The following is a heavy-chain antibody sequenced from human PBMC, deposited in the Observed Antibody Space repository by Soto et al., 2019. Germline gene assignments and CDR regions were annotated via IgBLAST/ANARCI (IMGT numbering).Heavy chain of an antibody. J-gene: IGHJ6*02. V-gene: IGHV3-74*01. D-gene: IGHD1-20*01. Sequence: PGGSLRLCCAASGFTFRSYFMAWVRQAPGKGLVLVSQVTGDGSTTNYADSVRGRFTISRDNAKNTLYLQMNSLRDEDTAIYYCARENWYSMDVWGQGTTVTVSS. CDR3: ARENWYSMDV. CDR1: GFTFRSYF. CDR2: VTGDGSTT.